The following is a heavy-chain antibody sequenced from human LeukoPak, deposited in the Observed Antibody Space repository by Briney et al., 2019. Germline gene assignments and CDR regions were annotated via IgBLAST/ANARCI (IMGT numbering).Heavy chain of an antibody. CDR2: INPNSGGT. CDR3: ASENITIFGVVTLGNFDY. Sequence: ASVKVSCKASGYSFTGYYMHWVRQAPGQGLEWVGWINPNSGGTNYAQKIQGRVTMTRDTSISTAYMELSRLRSDDTAVYYCASENITIFGVVTLGNFDYWGQGTLVTVSS. V-gene: IGHV1-2*02. CDR1: GYSFTGYY. D-gene: IGHD3-3*01. J-gene: IGHJ4*02.